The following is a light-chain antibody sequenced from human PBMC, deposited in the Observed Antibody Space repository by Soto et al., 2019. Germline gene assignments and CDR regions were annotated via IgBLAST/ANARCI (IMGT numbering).Light chain of an antibody. Sequence: EIVLTQSPGTLSLSPGERATLSCRASQSVSSSYLAWYQQKPGQAPRLLIYGASSRATGIPDRFGGSGSGTDFTLTIRRLEPEDVAVYYCQQYGSSPWTFGQGTKVEIK. CDR3: QQYGSSPWT. CDR2: GAS. V-gene: IGKV3-20*01. CDR1: QSVSSSY. J-gene: IGKJ1*01.